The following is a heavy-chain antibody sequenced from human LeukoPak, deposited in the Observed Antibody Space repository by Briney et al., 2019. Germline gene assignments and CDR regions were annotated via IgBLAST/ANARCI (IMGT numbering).Heavy chain of an antibody. CDR1: GFTFSSYG. D-gene: IGHD2-2*01. CDR3: ARDLPAIVVAFDI. J-gene: IGHJ3*02. Sequence: GGSLRLSCAASGFTFSSYGMHWVRQAPGKGLEWVAVIWYDGSNKYYADSVKGRFTISRDNSKNSLYLQMNNLRAEDTAVYYCARDLPAIVVAFDIWGPGTVVTVSS. V-gene: IGHV3-33*01. CDR2: IWYDGSNK.